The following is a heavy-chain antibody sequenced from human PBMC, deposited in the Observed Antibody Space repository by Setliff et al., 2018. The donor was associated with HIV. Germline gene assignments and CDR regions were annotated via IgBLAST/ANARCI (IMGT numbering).Heavy chain of an antibody. J-gene: IGHJ4*02. D-gene: IGHD3-22*01. CDR1: GYTFSDYY. CDR2: IKPSGGWT. V-gene: IGHV1-46*01. CDR3: AGDWEFLDYYDSSGHPEYFFDY. Sequence: ASVKVSCKVSGYTFSDYYMHWVQQAPGQGLAWMGVIKPSGGWTRYARNFQGRVTMTRDTATSTVYMELSSLRYEDTAVYYCAGDWEFLDYYDSSGHPEYFFDYWGQGTQVTVSS.